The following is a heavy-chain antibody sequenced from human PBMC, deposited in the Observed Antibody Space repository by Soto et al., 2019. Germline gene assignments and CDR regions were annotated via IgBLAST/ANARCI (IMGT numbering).Heavy chain of an antibody. CDR2: IVGSGGQT. J-gene: IGHJ4*02. D-gene: IGHD6-19*01. V-gene: IGHV3-23*01. CDR3: AKMSRDSSGYS. CDR1: GFTFSSYA. Sequence: GGSLRLSCAASGFTFSSYAINWVRQAPGKGLEWVSAIVGSGGQTYYADSVKGRFTISRDNSKNTVYLQMSSLSAEDTAVYYCAKMSRDSSGYSWGQGTLVTVSS.